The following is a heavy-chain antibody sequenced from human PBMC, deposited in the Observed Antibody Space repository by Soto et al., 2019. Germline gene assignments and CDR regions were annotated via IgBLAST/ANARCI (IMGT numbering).Heavy chain of an antibody. CDR2: ISNSGGFT. V-gene: IGHV3-11*05. CDR1: GFTFSDYY. Sequence: GGSLRLSCAASGFTFSDYYMSWIRQAPGKGLEWVSYISNSGGFTNYADSVKGRFTISRDNAKNSLSLQMNSLRAEDTAVYYCARVARGRYSLYWGQGTLDTVSS. J-gene: IGHJ4*02. D-gene: IGHD3-16*01. CDR3: ARVARGRYSLY.